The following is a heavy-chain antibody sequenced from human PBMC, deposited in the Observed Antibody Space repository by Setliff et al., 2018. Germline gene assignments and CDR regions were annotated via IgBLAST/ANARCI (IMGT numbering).Heavy chain of an antibody. V-gene: IGHV4-59*01. CDR2: ISYTGRT. D-gene: IGHD3-10*01. CDR1: GGSISDYY. J-gene: IGHJ5*02. Sequence: SETLSLTCTVSGGSISDYYWSWIRQPPGKGLEWIGHISYTGRTNYNPSLKSRVIMSVDMSKNQFFLTLTSVTAVDTAVYYCARDGDYYGSGNRFDPWGQGTLVTVSS. CDR3: ARDGDYYGSGNRFDP.